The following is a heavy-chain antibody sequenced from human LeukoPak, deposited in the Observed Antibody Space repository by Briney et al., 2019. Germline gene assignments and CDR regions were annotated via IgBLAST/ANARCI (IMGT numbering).Heavy chain of an antibody. V-gene: IGHV3-21*01. D-gene: IGHD1-26*01. Sequence: GGSLGLSCAASGFTFSSYSMNWVRQAPGKGLEWVSSISSSSSYIYYADSVKGRFTISRDNAKNSLYLQMNSLRAEDTAVYYCAKDENSDPGAFDIWGQGTLVTVSS. J-gene: IGHJ3*02. CDR1: GFTFSSYS. CDR2: ISSSSSYI. CDR3: AKDENSDPGAFDI.